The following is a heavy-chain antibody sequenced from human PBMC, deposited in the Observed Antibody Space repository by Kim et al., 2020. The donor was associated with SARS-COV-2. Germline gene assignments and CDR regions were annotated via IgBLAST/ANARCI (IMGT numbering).Heavy chain of an antibody. J-gene: IGHJ4*02. V-gene: IGHV6-1*01. CDR3: ARDRQRAGTGVDY. CDR1: GDSVSSNSAA. CDR2: TYYRSKWYS. Sequence: SQTLSLTCAISGDSVSSNSAAWNWIRQSPSRGLEWLGRTYYRSKWYSDYAVSVKGRITINPDTAKNQFSLQLNSVTPEDTDVYYCARDRQRAGTGVDYWGQGSLGTVSS. D-gene: IGHD6-19*01.